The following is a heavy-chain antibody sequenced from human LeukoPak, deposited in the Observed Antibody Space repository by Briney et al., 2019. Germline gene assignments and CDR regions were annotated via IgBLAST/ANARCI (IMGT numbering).Heavy chain of an antibody. J-gene: IGHJ4*02. V-gene: IGHV3-48*01. CDR2: ISSSSSTI. CDR3: ARDEEDIVVVPAATGDY. CDR1: GFTFSSYS. Sequence: GGSLRLSCAASGFTFSSYSMNWVRQAPGKGLEWVSYISSSSSTIYYADPVKGRFTISRDNAKNSLYLQMNSLRAEDTAVYYCARDEEDIVVVPAATGDYWGQGTLVTVSS. D-gene: IGHD2-2*01.